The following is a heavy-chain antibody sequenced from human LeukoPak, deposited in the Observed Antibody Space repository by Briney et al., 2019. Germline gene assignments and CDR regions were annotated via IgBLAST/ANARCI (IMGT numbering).Heavy chain of an antibody. D-gene: IGHD2-15*01. Sequence: GRSLRLSCAASGFTFSSYAMHWVRQAPGKGLEWVAVISCDGSNKYYADSVKGRFTISRDNSKNTLYLQMNSLRAEDTAVYYCTVLLGYCSGGSCYPLGYWGQGTLVTVSS. V-gene: IGHV3-30-3*01. J-gene: IGHJ4*02. CDR3: TVLLGYCSGGSCYPLGY. CDR2: ISCDGSNK. CDR1: GFTFSSYA.